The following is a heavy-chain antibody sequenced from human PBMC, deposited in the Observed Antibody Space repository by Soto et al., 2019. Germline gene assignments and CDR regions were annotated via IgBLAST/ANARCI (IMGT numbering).Heavy chain of an antibody. Sequence: PSETLSLTCSVSGGSINSYWWSWIRQPDGKGLEWIGRVYSSGTTDYNPSLNSRATMSVETSKKQFSLNLASVSAADTAVYYCARAPKVSGSSQTRPDFWGQGTLVTVSS. V-gene: IGHV4-4*07. CDR1: GGSINSYW. CDR2: VYSSGTT. CDR3: ARAPKVSGSSQTRPDF. J-gene: IGHJ4*02. D-gene: IGHD6-6*01.